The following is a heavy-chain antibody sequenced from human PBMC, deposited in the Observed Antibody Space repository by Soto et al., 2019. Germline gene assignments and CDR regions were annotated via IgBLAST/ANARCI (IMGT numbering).Heavy chain of an antibody. J-gene: IGHJ6*02. CDR3: ARDRRIAAAANYYYYYGIDV. V-gene: IGHV3-30-3*01. CDR2: ISYDGSNK. Sequence: QVQLVESGGGVVQPGRSLRLSCAASGFTFSSYAMHWVRQAPGKGLEWVAVISYDGSNKYYADSVKGRFTISRDNSKNTLYLQMNRLRAEDTAVYLCARDRRIAAAANYYYYYGIDVWGQGTTVTVSS. D-gene: IGHD6-13*01. CDR1: GFTFSSYA.